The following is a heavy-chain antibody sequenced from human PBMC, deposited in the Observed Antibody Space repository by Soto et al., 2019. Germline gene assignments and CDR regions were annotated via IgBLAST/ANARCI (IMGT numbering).Heavy chain of an antibody. CDR1: GGTFSSYA. D-gene: IGHD2-15*01. V-gene: IGHV1-69*06. Sequence: QVQLVQSGAEVKKPGSSVKVSCKASGGTFSSYAISWVRQAPGQGLEWMGGIIPIFGTANYAQKFQARVKITADKTTSTAYMEMSSLRSEDTAVYYCARALLGYCSGGSCYSGYYYYYGMDVWGQGTTVTVSS. CDR2: IIPIFGTA. CDR3: ARALLGYCSGGSCYSGYYYYYGMDV. J-gene: IGHJ6*02.